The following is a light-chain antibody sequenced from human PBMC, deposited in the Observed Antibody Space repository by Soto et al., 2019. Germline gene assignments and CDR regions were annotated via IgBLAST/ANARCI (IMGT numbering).Light chain of an antibody. CDR3: QQYGGSPLT. CDR2: GAS. J-gene: IGKJ5*01. V-gene: IGKV3-20*01. Sequence: ENVLTQSPGTLSLSPGERATLSCRTSQSVSNNYVAWYQQKPGQAPRLLIYGASNRATGIPDRVSGSGSGTDFTLTISRLEPEDFAVYFCQQYGGSPLTFGQGTRLEIK. CDR1: QSVSNNY.